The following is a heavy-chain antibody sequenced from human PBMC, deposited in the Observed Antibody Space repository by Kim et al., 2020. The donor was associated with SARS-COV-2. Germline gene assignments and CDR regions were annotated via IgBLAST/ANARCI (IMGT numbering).Heavy chain of an antibody. CDR1: GFTFNTYG. V-gene: IGHV3-30*03. CDR2: ISYDGSHK. D-gene: IGHD1-26*01. CDR3: ARSFSGSYFGYDY. Sequence: GGSLRLSCAASGFTFNTYGMHWVRQAPGKGLEWVAVISYDGSHKYYVDSVKGRFTISRDNSKNTLYLQMNSLRIEDTAVYYCARSFSGSYFGYDYWGRGSLVTVSS. J-gene: IGHJ4*02.